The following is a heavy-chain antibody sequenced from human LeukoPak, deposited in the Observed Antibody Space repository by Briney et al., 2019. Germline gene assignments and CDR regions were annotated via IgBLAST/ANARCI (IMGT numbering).Heavy chain of an antibody. CDR1: GFTFSTYS. CDR2: ISSGSSYI. J-gene: IGHJ4*02. V-gene: IGHV3-21*01. CDR3: ARDRKTSDY. Sequence: GGSLRLSCGASGFTFSTYSMNWVRQAPGKGLEWVSSISSGSSYIYYADSVKGRFTISRDDAENSLYLQMNSLRAEDTAVYYCARDRKTSDYWGQGTLVTVSS.